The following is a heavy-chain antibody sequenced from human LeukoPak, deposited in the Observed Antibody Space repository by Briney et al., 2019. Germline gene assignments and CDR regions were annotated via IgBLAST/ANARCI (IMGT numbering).Heavy chain of an antibody. CDR3: ARDKVGADFFDY. CDR2: INRDGNNT. V-gene: IGHV3-74*01. CDR1: GFTFSNYW. J-gene: IGHJ4*02. D-gene: IGHD1-26*01. Sequence: GGSLRLSCAASGFTFSNYWMHWVRQAPGKGLVWVSRINRDGNNTSYADSVKGRFTISRDNAENTLYLQMNSLRAEDTAVYYCARDKVGADFFDYWGQGTLVTVSS.